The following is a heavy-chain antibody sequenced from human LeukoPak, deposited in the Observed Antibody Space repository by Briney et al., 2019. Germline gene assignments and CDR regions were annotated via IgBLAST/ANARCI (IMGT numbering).Heavy chain of an antibody. CDR2: VNPNSGYT. Sequence: ASVKVSCKASGYTLTSYDINWVRQATGQGLEWMGWVNPNSGYTDYVQTFQGRVTFTRNISISTAYMELSSLRSEDTAVYYCARLCGYSGYDSWDYYYMDVWGKGTTVTISS. V-gene: IGHV1-8*03. CDR1: GYTLTSYD. CDR3: ARLCGYSGYDSWDYYYMDV. D-gene: IGHD5-12*01. J-gene: IGHJ6*03.